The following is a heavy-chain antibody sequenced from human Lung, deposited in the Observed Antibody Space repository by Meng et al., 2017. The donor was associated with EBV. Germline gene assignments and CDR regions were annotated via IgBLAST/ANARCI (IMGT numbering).Heavy chain of an antibody. J-gene: IGHJ4*02. D-gene: IGHD1-26*01. CDR2: VYDSGHT. Sequence: HLQLQEAGSGLVKPSQTLSLTCAVSGGSISGSSYYWGWIRQTPERGLDWIGSVYDSGHTYYNPSLKGRVTISVETSTNQFSLKMSFVSAADTAKYYCARQWVGDTLGFFDSWGQGTLVTVSS. V-gene: IGHV4-39*01. CDR3: ARQWVGDTLGFFDS. CDR1: GGSISGSSYY.